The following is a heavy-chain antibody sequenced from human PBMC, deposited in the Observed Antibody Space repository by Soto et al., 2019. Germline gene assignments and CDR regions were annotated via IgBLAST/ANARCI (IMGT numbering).Heavy chain of an antibody. CDR3: ARDRLYYYDSSGYVDY. V-gene: IGHV4-30-4*01. D-gene: IGHD3-22*01. CDR1: GGSISSGDYY. J-gene: IGHJ4*02. CDR2: IYYSGST. Sequence: SETLSLTCTVSGGSISSGDYYWSWIRQPPGKGLEWIGYIYYSGSTYYNPSLKSRVTISVDTSKNQFSLKLSSVTAADTAVYYCARDRLYYYDSSGYVDYWGQGTLVTVSS.